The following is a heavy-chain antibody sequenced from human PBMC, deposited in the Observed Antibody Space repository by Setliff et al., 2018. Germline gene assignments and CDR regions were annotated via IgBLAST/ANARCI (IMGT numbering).Heavy chain of an antibody. V-gene: IGHV4-59*08. CDR3: ARSHYYASGNSHYYYMDV. Sequence: PSETLSLTCNVSGGSISSDYWAWIRQPPGTALEWIGYFYHSASSNYNPSLKGRVTMSADTSKKQLYLSLTSVYVADTAMYYCARSHYYASGNSHYYYMDVWGKGTAVTVSS. CDR1: GGSISSDY. D-gene: IGHD3-10*01. J-gene: IGHJ6*03. CDR2: FYHSASS.